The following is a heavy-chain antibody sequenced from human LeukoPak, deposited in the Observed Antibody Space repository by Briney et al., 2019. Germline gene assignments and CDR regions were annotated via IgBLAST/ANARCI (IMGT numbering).Heavy chain of an antibody. J-gene: IGHJ4*02. CDR1: GFTFSSYA. CDR3: ARASSGWN. CDR2: IYYSGST. V-gene: IGHV4-39*01. D-gene: IGHD6-19*01. Sequence: GSLRLSCAASGFTFSSYAMSWIRQPPGKGLEWIGSIYYSGSTYYNPSLKSRVTISVDTSKNQFSLKLSSVTAADTAVYYCARASSGWNWGQGTLVTVSS.